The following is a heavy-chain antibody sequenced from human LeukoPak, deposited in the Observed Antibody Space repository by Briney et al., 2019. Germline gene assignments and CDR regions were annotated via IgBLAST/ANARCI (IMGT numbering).Heavy chain of an antibody. CDR1: GFTFSSYA. CDR3: ASNPYETFYAMDV. V-gene: IGHV3-23*01. CDR2: ISGSGGST. J-gene: IGHJ6*02. Sequence: GGSLRLSCAASGFTFSSYAMSWVRQAPGKGLEWVSAISGSGGSTYYADSVKGRFTISRDNSKNTLYLQMNSLRAEDTAVYYCASNPYETFYAMDVWGQGTTVTVSS. D-gene: IGHD3-22*01.